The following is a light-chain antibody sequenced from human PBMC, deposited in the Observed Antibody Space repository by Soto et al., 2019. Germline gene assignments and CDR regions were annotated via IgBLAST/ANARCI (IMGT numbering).Light chain of an antibody. CDR2: DAS. CDR1: QDIDKR. V-gene: IGKV1-33*01. CDR3: QQYDTLLT. J-gene: IGKJ4*01. Sequence: DIQMTQSPSSLSASVGDRVTITCQASQDIDKRLNWYQQKSGKAPKVLIYDASYLETGVPSRFSGRGSGTDFTFTISSLQPEDIATYYCQQYDTLLTFGGGTKVEMK.